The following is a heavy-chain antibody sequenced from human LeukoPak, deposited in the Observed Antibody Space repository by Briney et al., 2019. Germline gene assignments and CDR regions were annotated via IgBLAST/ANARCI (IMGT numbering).Heavy chain of an antibody. J-gene: IGHJ4*02. CDR3: AKSPAPRMRGY. D-gene: IGHD1-14*01. CDR1: GFTFSSYA. Sequence: GGSLRLSCAASGFTFSSYAMHWVRQAPGKGLEWVAVISYDGSNKYYADSVKGRFTISRDNSKNTLYLQMNSLRAEDTAVYYCAKSPAPRMRGYWGQGTLVTVSS. V-gene: IGHV3-30*04. CDR2: ISYDGSNK.